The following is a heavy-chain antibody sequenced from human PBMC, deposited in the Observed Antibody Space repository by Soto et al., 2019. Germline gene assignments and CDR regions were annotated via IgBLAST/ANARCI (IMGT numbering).Heavy chain of an antibody. CDR2: IKSDGTVT. V-gene: IGHV3-74*01. Sequence: EVQLVESGGGLVQPGGSLRLSCVVSGITFSTYRMHWVRQAPGKGLVWVSHIKSDGTVTHYTDSVRGRFIISRDNAKNTLLLQRNRVRAEDTAVYYWARVKYDCWSCYYLDYWGQGCLVTVAA. J-gene: IGHJ4*02. CDR1: GITFSTYR. D-gene: IGHD3-3*01. CDR3: ARVKYDCWSCYYLDY.